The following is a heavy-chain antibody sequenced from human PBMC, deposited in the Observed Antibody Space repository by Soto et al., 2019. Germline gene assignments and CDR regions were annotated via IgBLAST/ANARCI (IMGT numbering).Heavy chain of an antibody. CDR2: ISAYNVNT. CDR1: GGTFSSYT. V-gene: IGHV1-18*01. Sequence: ASVKVSCKASGGTFSSYTISWVRQAPGQGLEWMGWISAYNVNTNYAQKLQGSFTMPTDTSTRPAYMELRSLSFDDTAVYYCHYYDSSLLFDYWGQGTLVTVSS. J-gene: IGHJ4*02. CDR3: HYYDSSLLFDY. D-gene: IGHD3-22*01.